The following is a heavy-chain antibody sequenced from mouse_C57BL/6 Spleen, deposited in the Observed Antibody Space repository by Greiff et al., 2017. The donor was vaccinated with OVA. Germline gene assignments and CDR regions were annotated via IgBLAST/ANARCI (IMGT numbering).Heavy chain of an antibody. V-gene: IGHV1-59*01. CDR2: IDPSDSYT. CDR3: ARTTVWYFDY. CDR1: GYTFTSYW. J-gene: IGHJ2*01. Sequence: QVQLQQPGAELVRPGTSVKLSCKASGYTFTSYWMHWVKQRPGQGLEWIGVIDPSDSYTNYNQKFKGKATLTVDTSSSTAYMQLSSLTSEDSAVYYCARTTVWYFDYWGQGTTLTVSS. D-gene: IGHD1-1*01.